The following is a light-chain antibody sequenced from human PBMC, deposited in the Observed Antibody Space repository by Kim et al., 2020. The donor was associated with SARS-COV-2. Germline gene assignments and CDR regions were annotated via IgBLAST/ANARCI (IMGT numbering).Light chain of an antibody. CDR3: SSYAGSDNLYV. J-gene: IGLJ1*01. V-gene: IGLV2-8*01. CDR1: SSDVGGYNY. CDR2: AVS. Sequence: QSALTQPPSASGSPGQSVTISCTGTSSDVGGYNYVSWYQQHPGKAHKLMIYAVSKRPSGVPDRFSGSKSGNTASLTVSGLQAEDEADYYCSSYAGSDNLYVFGTGTKVTVL.